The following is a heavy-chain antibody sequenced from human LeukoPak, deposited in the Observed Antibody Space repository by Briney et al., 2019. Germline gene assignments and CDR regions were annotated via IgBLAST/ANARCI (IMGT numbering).Heavy chain of an antibody. CDR2: IYSGDNT. V-gene: IGHV3-53*01. CDR1: GFTVSSTY. Sequence: GGSLRLSCAASGFTVSSTYMGWVRQAPGKGLEWVSVIYSGDNTYYPDSVKGRFTISRDNPRNTMDLQMNSLRAEDTAVYYCARCDSSSWYGIDYWGQGTLVTVSP. CDR3: ARCDSSSWYGIDY. J-gene: IGHJ4*02. D-gene: IGHD6-13*01.